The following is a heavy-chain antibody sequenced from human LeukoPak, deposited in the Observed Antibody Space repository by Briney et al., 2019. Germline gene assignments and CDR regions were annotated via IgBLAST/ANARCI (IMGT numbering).Heavy chain of an antibody. Sequence: GRSLRLSCAASGFTFDDYAMHWVRQAPGKGLEWVSGISWNSGSIGYADSVKGRFTISRDNAKNSLYLQMNSLRAEDTALYYCAKDTRDCSGGSCYRVAFDIWGQGTMVTVSS. V-gene: IGHV3-9*01. J-gene: IGHJ3*02. CDR1: GFTFDDYA. CDR2: ISWNSGSI. CDR3: AKDTRDCSGGSCYRVAFDI. D-gene: IGHD2-15*01.